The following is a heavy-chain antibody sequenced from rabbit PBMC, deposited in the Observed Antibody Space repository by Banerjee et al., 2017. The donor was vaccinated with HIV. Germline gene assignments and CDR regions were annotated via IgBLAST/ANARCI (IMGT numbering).Heavy chain of an antibody. J-gene: IGHJ4*01. D-gene: IGHD6-1*01. Sequence: QSLEESGGDLVKPGASLTLTCTASGFTISNNYYMCWVRQAPGKGLEWIGCIYNRDETYYASWVNGRFTISRSTSLNTVDLKMTSLTAADTAAYFCARANTVGVTAYAYLTGYGLWGPGTWSPS. V-gene: IGHV1S43*01. CDR1: GFTISNNYY. CDR3: ARANTVGVTAYAYLTGYGL. CDR2: IYNRDET.